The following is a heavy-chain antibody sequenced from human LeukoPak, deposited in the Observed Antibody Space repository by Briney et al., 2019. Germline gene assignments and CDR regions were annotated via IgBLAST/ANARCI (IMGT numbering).Heavy chain of an antibody. CDR3: ARRRYYDGSGYLE. D-gene: IGHD3-22*01. CDR2: IYYSGRT. CDR1: GDSVSRSDSY. V-gene: IGHV4-39*01. Sequence: SETLSLTCSVSGDSVSRSDSYWDWIRQPPGKVLEWIGTIYYSGRTYYSPSLKSRVTMSVDPSNNQFSLNLRSVTAADTAVYYCARRRYYDGSGYLEWGQGTLLSVSS. J-gene: IGHJ1*01.